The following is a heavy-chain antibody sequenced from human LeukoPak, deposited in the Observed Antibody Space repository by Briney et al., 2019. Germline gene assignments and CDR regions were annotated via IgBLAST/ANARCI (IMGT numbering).Heavy chain of an antibody. Sequence: ASVKVSCKASGYTFRDYYMHWVRQAPGQGLEWMGWINPNSGGTMYAQKFQGRVAMTRDTSINTAYMELSRLTSDDTAVYYCARDGDDNGDYVLGWSDPWGQGTLVTVSS. CDR3: ARDGDDNGDYVLGWSDP. J-gene: IGHJ5*02. V-gene: IGHV1-2*02. CDR1: GYTFRDYY. D-gene: IGHD4-17*01. CDR2: INPNSGGT.